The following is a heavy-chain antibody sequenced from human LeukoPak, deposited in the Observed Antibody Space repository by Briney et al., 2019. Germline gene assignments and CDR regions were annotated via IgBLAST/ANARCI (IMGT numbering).Heavy chain of an antibody. CDR3: ARVGLLRTGEYYFDY. CDR1: GGSISSYY. Sequence: SETLSLTCTVSGGSISSYYWSWIRQPPGKGLEWIGYIYYSGSTNYNPSLKSRVTISVDTSKNQFSLKLSSVTAADTAVYYCARVGLLRTGEYYFDYWGQGTLVTVSS. J-gene: IGHJ4*02. D-gene: IGHD7-27*01. V-gene: IGHV4-59*01. CDR2: IYYSGST.